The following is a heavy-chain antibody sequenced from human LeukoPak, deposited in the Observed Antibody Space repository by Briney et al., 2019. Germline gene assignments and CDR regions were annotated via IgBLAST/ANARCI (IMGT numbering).Heavy chain of an antibody. CDR1: GFTFGFYW. J-gene: IGHJ4*02. D-gene: IGHD2-15*01. CDR2: ISRDERST. CDR3: ARDSEYCTGGTCRLDY. Sequence: GGSLRLSCAASGFTFGFYWMHWVRQAPEKGLVWVSRISRDERSTSYAGSVKGRFTISRDNAKNTLYLQMNSLRAEDTAIYYCARDSEYCTGGTCRLDYWGQGTLVTVSS. V-gene: IGHV3-74*01.